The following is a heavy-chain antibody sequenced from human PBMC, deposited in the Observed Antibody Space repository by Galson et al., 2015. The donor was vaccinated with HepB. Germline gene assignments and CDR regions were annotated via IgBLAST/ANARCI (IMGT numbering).Heavy chain of an antibody. CDR1: GYTFTSYY. V-gene: IGHV1-46*04. CDR3: ARGARKRMVITGVAFDI. Sequence: SVKVSCKASGYTFTSYYMHWVRQAPGQGLEWMGIINPSGGSTSYAQKLQGRVTMTRDTSTSTVYMELSSLRSEDTAVYYCARGARKRMVITGVAFDIWGQGTMVTVSS. CDR2: INPSGGST. J-gene: IGHJ3*02. D-gene: IGHD3-22*01.